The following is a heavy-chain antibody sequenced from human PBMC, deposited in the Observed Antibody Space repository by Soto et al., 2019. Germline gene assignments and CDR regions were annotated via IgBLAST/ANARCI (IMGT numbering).Heavy chain of an antibody. D-gene: IGHD1-1*01. CDR2: INPSGGST. CDR1: GYTFTSYY. J-gene: IGHJ5*02. CDR3: ARDRGGTRRWFDP. V-gene: IGHV1-46*01. Sequence: ASVKVSCKASGYTFTSYYMHWVRQAPGQGLEWMGIINPSGGSTSYAQKFQGRVTMTRDTSTSTVYMELSSLRSDDTAVYYCARDRGGTRRWFDPWGQGTLVTVSS.